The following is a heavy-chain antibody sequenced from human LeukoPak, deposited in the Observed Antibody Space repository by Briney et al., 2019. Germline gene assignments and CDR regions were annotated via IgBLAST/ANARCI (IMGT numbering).Heavy chain of an antibody. J-gene: IGHJ6*03. D-gene: IGHD2-2*01. CDR3: ARGRIVVVPAAIHPRDYYYSMDV. CDR1: GGSFSGYY. V-gene: IGHV4-34*01. Sequence: KPSETLSLTCAVYGGSFSGYYWSWIRQPPGKGLEWIGEINHSGSTNYNTYLKRRVTISVDTSKNQFSLKLSSVTAADTAVYYCARGRIVVVPAAIHPRDYYYSMDVWGKGTTVTVSS. CDR2: INHSGST.